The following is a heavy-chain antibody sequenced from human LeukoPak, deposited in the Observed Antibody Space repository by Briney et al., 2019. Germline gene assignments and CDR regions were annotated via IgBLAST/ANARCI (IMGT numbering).Heavy chain of an antibody. CDR2: IWYDGSNK. V-gene: IGHV3-33*01. Sequence: PGGSLRLSCAASGFTFSSYGMYWVRLAPGKGLEWVAVIWYDGSNKYYADSVKGRFTISRDNSKNTLYLQMNSLRAEDTAVYYCARDGGSGSYYTHYYGMDVWGKGTTVTVSS. J-gene: IGHJ6*04. D-gene: IGHD3-10*01. CDR3: ARDGGSGSYYTHYYGMDV. CDR1: GFTFSSYG.